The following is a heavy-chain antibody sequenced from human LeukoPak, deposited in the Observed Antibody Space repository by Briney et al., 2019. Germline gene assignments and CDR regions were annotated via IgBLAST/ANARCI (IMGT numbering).Heavy chain of an antibody. J-gene: IGHJ4*02. CDR1: GFPFSSYQ. Sequence: GGSLRLSCAASGFPFSSYQMNWVRQAPGKGLEWVSYISTSSNLIYYADSVRGRFTISRDNAKNSVYLQMNSLRAEDTAVYYCAKAPQWLVGKFDYWGQGTLVTVSS. CDR2: ISTSSNLI. CDR3: AKAPQWLVGKFDY. V-gene: IGHV3-48*01. D-gene: IGHD6-19*01.